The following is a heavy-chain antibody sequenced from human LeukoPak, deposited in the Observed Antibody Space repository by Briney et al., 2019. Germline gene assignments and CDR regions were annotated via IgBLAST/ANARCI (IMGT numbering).Heavy chain of an antibody. Sequence: GGSLRLSCAASGFTFSSYSMNWVRQAPGKGLEWVSSISSSSSYIYYADSVKGRFTISRDNAKNSLYLQMNSLRAEDTAVYYCARESPTYYYDSSGYYPGVWGQGTLVTVSS. D-gene: IGHD3-22*01. J-gene: IGHJ4*02. CDR2: ISSSSSYI. CDR3: ARESPTYYYDSSGYYPGV. V-gene: IGHV3-21*04. CDR1: GFTFSSYS.